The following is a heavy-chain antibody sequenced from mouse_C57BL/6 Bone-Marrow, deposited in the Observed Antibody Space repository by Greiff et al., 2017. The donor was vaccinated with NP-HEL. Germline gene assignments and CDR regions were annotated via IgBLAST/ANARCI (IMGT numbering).Heavy chain of an antibody. CDR2: IYPGGGYT. J-gene: IGHJ1*03. CDR3: ARIDWVYFDV. D-gene: IGHD4-1*01. Sequence: VQLQQSGAELVRPGTSVKMSCKASGYTFTNYWIGWAKQRPGHGLEWIGDIYPGGGYTNYNEKFKSKATLTADKSSSTAYMQFSSLTSEDSAIYYCARIDWVYFDVWGTGTTVTVSS. V-gene: IGHV1-63*01. CDR1: GYTFTNYW.